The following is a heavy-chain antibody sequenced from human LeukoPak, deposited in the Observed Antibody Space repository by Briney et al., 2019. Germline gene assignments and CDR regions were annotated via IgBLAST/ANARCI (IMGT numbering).Heavy chain of an antibody. J-gene: IGHJ4*02. CDR1: GGSISSGENY. V-gene: IGHV4-61*02. CDR2: IYTSGST. Sequence: SQTLSLTCTVSGGSISSGENYWSWIRQPAGKGLEWIGRIYTSGSTNYNPSLKSRVTISVDKPKNQFSLKLSSVTAADTAIYYCARASGYSNRHCDYWGQGTLVTVSS. D-gene: IGHD6-13*01. CDR3: ARASGYSNRHCDY.